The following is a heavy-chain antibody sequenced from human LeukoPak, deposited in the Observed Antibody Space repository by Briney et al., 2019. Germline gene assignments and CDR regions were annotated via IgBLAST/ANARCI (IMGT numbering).Heavy chain of an antibody. CDR2: VYYTGGT. J-gene: IGHJ4*02. Sequence: SETLSLTCTVSGGSINNYYWTWIRQPPGKDLECIGYVYYTGGTYYNPSLKSRVTISVDTSKNQFSLKLNSVTAADTAVYYCARDSSTVTTRHFDYWGQGTLVTVSS. CDR3: ARDSSTVTTRHFDY. D-gene: IGHD4-17*01. CDR1: GGSINNYY. V-gene: IGHV4-59*01.